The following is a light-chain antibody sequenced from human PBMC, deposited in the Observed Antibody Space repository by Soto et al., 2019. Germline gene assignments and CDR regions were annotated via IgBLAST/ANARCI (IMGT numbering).Light chain of an antibody. J-gene: IGLJ1*01. Sequence: QSALTQPASVSGSPGQSITISCTGTSSDIGGYDYVSWYQQHPAKAPKLMLYEVSNRPSGVSHRFSGSKSGNTASLTISGLQAEDEADYFCTSSTTGSLYVFGTGTKLTVL. CDR1: SSDIGGYDY. V-gene: IGLV2-14*01. CDR2: EVS. CDR3: TSSTTGSLYV.